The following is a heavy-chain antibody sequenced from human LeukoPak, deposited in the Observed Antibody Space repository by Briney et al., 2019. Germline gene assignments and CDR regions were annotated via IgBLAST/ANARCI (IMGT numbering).Heavy chain of an antibody. CDR2: INPSGGST. J-gene: IGHJ4*02. Sequence: GASVKVSCKASGYTLTSYYMHWVRQAPGQGLEWMGIINPSGGSTGYAQKFQGRVTMTRDTSTSTVYMELSSLRSEDTAVYYCARDRSDSSSSRGDFDYWGQGTLVTVSS. CDR1: GYTLTSYY. CDR3: ARDRSDSSSSRGDFDY. D-gene: IGHD6-6*01. V-gene: IGHV1-46*01.